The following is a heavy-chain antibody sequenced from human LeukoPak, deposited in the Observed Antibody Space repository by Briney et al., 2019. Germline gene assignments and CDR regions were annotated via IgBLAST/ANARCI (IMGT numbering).Heavy chain of an antibody. Sequence: PGGSLRLSCAASGLTFDRFTIHWVRQTPGKGLEWVSLINRRGHTFYADSVKGRFTISRDNSRNSVFLQMNSLRPEDTALYHCAKEVDCPSDCLFFHSWGQGTLVTVSS. CDR2: INRRGHT. CDR3: AKEVDCPSDCLFFHS. V-gene: IGHV3-43*01. CDR1: GLTFDRFT. D-gene: IGHD2-21*02. J-gene: IGHJ4*02.